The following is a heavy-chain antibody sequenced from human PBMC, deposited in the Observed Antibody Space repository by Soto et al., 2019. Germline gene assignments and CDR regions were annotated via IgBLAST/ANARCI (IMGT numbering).Heavy chain of an antibody. J-gene: IGHJ3*02. Sequence: GGSLRLSCAASGFTVSSNSMSWLRQAPGKWLEWVAVIYSGGSTYYADAVKGRFTISRDNYKNTLYLQMNSLRAEDTAVYYCARECDVADAFDIWGQGXMVTVSS. CDR1: GFTVSSNS. CDR2: IYSGGST. CDR3: ARECDVADAFDI. V-gene: IGHV3-53*01. D-gene: IGHD2-21*02.